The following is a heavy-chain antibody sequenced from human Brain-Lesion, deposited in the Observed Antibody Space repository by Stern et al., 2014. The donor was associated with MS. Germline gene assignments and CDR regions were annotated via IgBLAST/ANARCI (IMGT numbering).Heavy chain of an antibody. CDR2: IYYSGNT. Sequence: QVQLVQSGPGLVKPSETLSLTCTVAGGSVSSTSYAWAWIRQPPGKGLEWIGTIYYSGNTYYSPSLKSRLTISLDTSNNQFSLPLRSVTAADTAVYYCAGEEDIRYCSGGSCTGNWFDPWGQGTLVTVSS. J-gene: IGHJ5*02. CDR3: AGEEDIRYCSGGSCTGNWFDP. CDR1: GGSVSSTSYA. D-gene: IGHD2-15*01. V-gene: IGHV4-39*01.